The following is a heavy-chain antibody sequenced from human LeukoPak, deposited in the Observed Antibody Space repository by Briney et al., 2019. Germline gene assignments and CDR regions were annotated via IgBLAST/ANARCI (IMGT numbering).Heavy chain of an antibody. D-gene: IGHD5-18*01. Sequence: GGSLRLSCAASGFTFSSYSMNWVRQAPGKGLEWVSAISGSGGSTYYADSVKGRFTISRDNSKNTLYLQMNSLRAEDTAVYYCAKGRVGYSYGNPFDYWGREPWSPSPQ. V-gene: IGHV3-23*01. CDR3: AKGRVGYSYGNPFDY. CDR2: ISGSGGST. J-gene: IGHJ4*02. CDR1: GFTFSSYS.